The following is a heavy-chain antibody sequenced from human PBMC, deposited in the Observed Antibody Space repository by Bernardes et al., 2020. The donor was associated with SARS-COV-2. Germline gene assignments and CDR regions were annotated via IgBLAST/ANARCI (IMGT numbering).Heavy chain of an antibody. CDR3: AREGVTSGRGMDV. V-gene: IGHV4-4*07. CDR2: MSASGSS. D-gene: IGHD3-10*01. CDR1: GGSLSGYY. Sequence: SESLSLTCAVYGGSLSGYYWSWLRQPAGKGLEWIGRMSASGSSNHNPSLRSRITMSVDTPQNQISLELSSVTAADTAVYYCAREGVTSGRGMDVWGQGTTVTVSS. J-gene: IGHJ6*02.